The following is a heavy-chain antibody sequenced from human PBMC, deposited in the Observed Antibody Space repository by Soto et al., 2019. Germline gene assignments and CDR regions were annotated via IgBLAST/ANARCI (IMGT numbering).Heavy chain of an antibody. CDR3: AMTTVTYPEYFDF. Sequence: SETLSLTCTISGASMTSSSYFWGFVRQPPGLGLEWIGTIYYNRSTYYSMSLKSRVAISVDTSKNLFSLSLRSVTAADTAMYYCAMTTVTYPEYFDFWGQGALVTVS. V-gene: IGHV4-39*01. D-gene: IGHD4-17*01. CDR1: GASMTSSSYF. J-gene: IGHJ4*02. CDR2: IYYNRST.